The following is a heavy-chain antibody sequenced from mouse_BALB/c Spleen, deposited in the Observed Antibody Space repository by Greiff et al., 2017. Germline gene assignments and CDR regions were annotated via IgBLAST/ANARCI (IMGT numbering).Heavy chain of an antibody. V-gene: IGHV1-7*01. D-gene: IGHD1-1*01. CDR1: GYTFTSYW. J-gene: IGHJ2*01. CDR3: ARDGSQRDYVDY. CDR2: INPSTGYT. Sequence: QVQLQQSGAELAKPGASVKMSCKASGYTFTSYWMHWVKQRPGQGLEWIGYINPSTGYTEYNQKFKDKATLTADKSSSTAYMQLSSLTSEDTAVYYCARDGSQRDYVDYWGQGTTLTVSS.